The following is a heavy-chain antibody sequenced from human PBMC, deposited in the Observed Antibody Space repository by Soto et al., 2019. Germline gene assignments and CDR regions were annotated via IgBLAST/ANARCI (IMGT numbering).Heavy chain of an antibody. CDR3: ARRSSGSLLFGMDV. D-gene: IGHD6-19*01. Sequence: GESLKISCKGSGYSFAGYWITWVRQKPGKGLERMGRIDPSDSQTYYSPSFRGHVTISATKSITTVFLQWSSLKASDTAMYYCARRSSGSLLFGMDVWGQGTTVSVSS. V-gene: IGHV5-10-1*01. CDR1: GYSFAGYW. CDR2: IDPSDSQT. J-gene: IGHJ6*02.